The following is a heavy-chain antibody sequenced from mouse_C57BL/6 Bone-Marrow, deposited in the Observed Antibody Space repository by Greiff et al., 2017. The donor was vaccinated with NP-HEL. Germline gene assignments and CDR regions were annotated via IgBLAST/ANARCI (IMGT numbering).Heavy chain of an antibody. Sequence: VQLQQSGAELARPGASVKLSCKASGYTFTSYGISWVKQRTGQGLEWIGEIYPRSGNTYYNEKFKGKATLTADKSSSTAYMELRSLTSEDSAVYFCARPSTVVAHWYCDVWGTGTTVTVSS. D-gene: IGHD1-1*01. J-gene: IGHJ1*03. V-gene: IGHV1-81*01. CDR1: GYTFTSYG. CDR2: IYPRSGNT. CDR3: ARPSTVVAHWYCDV.